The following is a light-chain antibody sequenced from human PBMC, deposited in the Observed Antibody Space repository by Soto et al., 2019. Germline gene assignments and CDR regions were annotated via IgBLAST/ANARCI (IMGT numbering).Light chain of an antibody. V-gene: IGKV1-5*01. CDR1: QSISSW. Sequence: IQLTQSPSTLSGSVGARVTITCRASQSISSWLAWYQQEPGKAPKLLIYDASSLESGVPSRFSGSGSGTEFTLTISSLQPDDFATYYCQQYNSYWTFGQGTKVDIK. CDR2: DAS. CDR3: QQYNSYWT. J-gene: IGKJ1*01.